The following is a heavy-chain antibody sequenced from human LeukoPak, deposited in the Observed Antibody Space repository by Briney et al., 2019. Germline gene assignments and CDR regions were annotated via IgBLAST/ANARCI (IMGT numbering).Heavy chain of an antibody. D-gene: IGHD3-22*01. CDR2: IYYSGST. Sequence: SETLSLTCTVSGGSISSGGYYWSWIRQHPGKGLEWIGYIYYSGSTYYNPSLKSRVTMSVDTSKNQFSLKLSSVTAADTAVYYCARDRVGYYDSSGYYNYFDYWGQGTLVTVSS. CDR1: GGSISSGGYY. V-gene: IGHV4-31*03. J-gene: IGHJ4*02. CDR3: ARDRVGYYDSSGYYNYFDY.